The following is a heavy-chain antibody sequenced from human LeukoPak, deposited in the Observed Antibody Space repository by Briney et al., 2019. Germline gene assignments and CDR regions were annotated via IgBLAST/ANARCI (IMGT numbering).Heavy chain of an antibody. CDR2: MYYSGST. Sequence: SETLSLTCTVSGGSISSYYWSWIRQPPGKGLEWIGYMYYSGSTNYNPSLKSRVTISVDTSKNQFSLKLSSVTAADTAVYYCAAARLNEFWWGYWGQGTLVTVSS. CDR3: AAARLNEFWWGY. J-gene: IGHJ4*02. CDR1: GGSISSYY. D-gene: IGHD3-3*01. V-gene: IGHV4-59*01.